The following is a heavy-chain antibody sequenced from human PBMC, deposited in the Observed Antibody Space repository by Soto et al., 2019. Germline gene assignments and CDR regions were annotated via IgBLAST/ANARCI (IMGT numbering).Heavy chain of an antibody. CDR1: GFTFSSYE. J-gene: IGHJ3*01. V-gene: IGHV3-23*01. Sequence: GGSLRLSCAASGFTFSSYEMSWVRQAPGKGLEWVSGITGNSAFTYYADSVKGRFIISRDNSKNTLYLQINTLRVEDTAVYYCAKNRDYDYDAFDVWGQGTVVTVSS. D-gene: IGHD3-16*01. CDR3: AKNRDYDYDAFDV. CDR2: ITGNSAFT.